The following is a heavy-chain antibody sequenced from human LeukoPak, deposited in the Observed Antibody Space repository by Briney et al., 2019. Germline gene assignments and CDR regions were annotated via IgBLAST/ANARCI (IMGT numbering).Heavy chain of an antibody. V-gene: IGHV3-7*03. Sequence: GGSLRLSCAASGFTFSSYWMHWVRQAPGKGLEWVANINQDGSEKYYLESVRGRFTISRDNTKNSLYLQMNSLRAEDTAVYYCVGKRFESWGQGTLVTVSS. CDR1: GFTFSSYW. CDR3: VGKRFES. CDR2: INQDGSEK. D-gene: IGHD3-10*01. J-gene: IGHJ5*01.